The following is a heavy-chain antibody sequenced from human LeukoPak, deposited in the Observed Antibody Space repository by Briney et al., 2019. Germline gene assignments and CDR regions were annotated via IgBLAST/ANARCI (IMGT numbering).Heavy chain of an antibody. Sequence: SETLSLICSVSGDSISGYYWSWIRQPPGKTLEWIAYIHHSGSTEYNPSLRSRVTMSVDTSKNQVSLKLSSVTAADTAMYYCAREGYDSSGYYLDYWGQGTLVTVSS. D-gene: IGHD3-22*01. CDR2: IHHSGST. V-gene: IGHV4-59*01. J-gene: IGHJ4*02. CDR3: AREGYDSSGYYLDY. CDR1: GDSISGYY.